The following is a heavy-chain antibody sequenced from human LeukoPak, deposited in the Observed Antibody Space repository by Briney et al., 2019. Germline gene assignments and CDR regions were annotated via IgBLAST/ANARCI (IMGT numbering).Heavy chain of an antibody. V-gene: IGHV4-59*01. D-gene: IGHD2-2*01. CDR3: ARKFAAITWYYYYGMDV. CDR1: GGSISSYY. J-gene: IGHJ6*02. CDR2: IYYSGST. Sequence: SETLSLTCTVSGGSISSYYWSWIRQPPGKGLEWIGYIYYSGSTNYNPSLKSRVTISVDTSKNQFSLKLSSVTAADTAVYYCARKFAAITWYYYYGMDVWGQGTTVTVSS.